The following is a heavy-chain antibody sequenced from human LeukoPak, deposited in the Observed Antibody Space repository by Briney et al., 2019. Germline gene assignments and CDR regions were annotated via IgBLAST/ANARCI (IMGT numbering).Heavy chain of an antibody. J-gene: IGHJ4*02. CDR1: GFTFSSYA. CDR2: IRGSGGST. D-gene: IGHD6-13*01. CDR3: AKDIAADGASYFDY. Sequence: PGGSLRLSCAASGFTFSSYAMTWVRQAPGRGLEWVSSIRGSGGSTYYADSVKGRFTISRDNSKNTLYLRMNSLRAEDTAVYYCAKDIAADGASYFDYWGQGTLVTVSS. V-gene: IGHV3-23*01.